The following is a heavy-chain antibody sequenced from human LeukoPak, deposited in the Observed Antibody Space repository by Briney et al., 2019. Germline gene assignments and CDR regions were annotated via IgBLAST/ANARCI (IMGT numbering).Heavy chain of an antibody. CDR2: ISGSGRST. CDR3: AKDSRIVLMVYAFDY. J-gene: IGHJ4*02. D-gene: IGHD2-8*01. Sequence: GGSLRLSCAASGFTFSNAWMNWVRQAPGKGLEWVSAISGSGRSTYYADSVKGRFTISRDNSKNTLYLQMNSLRAEDTAVYYCAKDSRIVLMVYAFDYWGQGTLVTVSS. V-gene: IGHV3-23*01. CDR1: GFTFSNAW.